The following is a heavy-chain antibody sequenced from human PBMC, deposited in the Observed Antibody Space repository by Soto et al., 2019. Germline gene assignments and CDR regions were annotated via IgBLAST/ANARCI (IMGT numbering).Heavy chain of an antibody. CDR3: AHRPYEILTGYNDWFDP. Sequence: QITLKESGPTLVKPTQTLTLTCTFPGFSLSNSGVGVGWIRQSPGKALEWLALIYWDDDKRYSPSLKSKLTITKDTSKIQVLLTMTNLAPVDTATYYCAHRPYEILTGYNDWFDPWGQGTLVTVSS. D-gene: IGHD3-9*01. CDR2: IYWDDDK. CDR1: GFSLSNSGVG. V-gene: IGHV2-5*02. J-gene: IGHJ5*02.